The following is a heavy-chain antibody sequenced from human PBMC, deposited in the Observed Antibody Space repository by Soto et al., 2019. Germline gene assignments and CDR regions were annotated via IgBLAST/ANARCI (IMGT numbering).Heavy chain of an antibody. V-gene: IGHV4-61*01. CDR1: GGPLSSGSYY. CDR2: IYYSGTT. J-gene: IGHJ4*02. Sequence: SETLSLTCTVSGGPLSSGSYYWSWIRQSPGQGLEWIGYIYYSGTTKYNPSLKSRVSISVDTSKNQFSLRLTSLSAADAAVYYCATPTPLRGAMITNINFDFWGQGTPVTVSS. CDR3: ATPTPLRGAMITNINFDF. D-gene: IGHD3-10*01.